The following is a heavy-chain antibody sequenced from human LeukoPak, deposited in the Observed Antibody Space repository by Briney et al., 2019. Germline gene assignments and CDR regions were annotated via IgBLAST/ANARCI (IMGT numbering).Heavy chain of an antibody. Sequence: GESLKISCRGSGYFFTSYWIGWVRQMPGKGLEWMGIIFPGDSDTRYSPSFQGQVTISADKSISTAYLQWSSLKASDTAMYYCASFSGTVTDAFDIWGQGTMVTVS. CDR1: GYFFTSYW. CDR3: ASFSGTVTDAFDI. J-gene: IGHJ3*02. V-gene: IGHV5-51*01. CDR2: IFPGDSDT. D-gene: IGHD4-17*01.